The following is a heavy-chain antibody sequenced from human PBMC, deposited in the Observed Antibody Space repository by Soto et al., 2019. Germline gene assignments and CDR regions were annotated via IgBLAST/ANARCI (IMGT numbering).Heavy chain of an antibody. CDR3: ARGAWAYSTFGY. CDR1: GGSFSGYY. D-gene: IGHD2-8*01. J-gene: IGHJ4*02. CDR2: INHSGST. V-gene: IGHV4-34*01. Sequence: QVQLQQWGAGLLKPSETLSLTCAVYGGSFSGYYWSWIRQPPGEGLEWLGEINHSGSTNYNPSLKSRVTISVDTSKNQFSLKLSSGTAADTAVYYCARGAWAYSTFGYWGEGTLVTVSS.